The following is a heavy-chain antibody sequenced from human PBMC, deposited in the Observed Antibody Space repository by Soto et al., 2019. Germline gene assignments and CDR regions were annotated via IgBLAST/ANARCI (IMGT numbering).Heavy chain of an antibody. D-gene: IGHD4-17*01. J-gene: IGHJ6*03. Sequence: SETLSLTCTVSGGYISSYYWSWIRQPPGKGLEWIGYIYYSGSTNYNPSLKSRVTISVDTSKNQFSLKLSSVTAADTAVYYCARQITFWVTTPYYYMDVWGKGTTVTVSS. CDR3: ARQITFWVTTPYYYMDV. CDR2: IYYSGST. CDR1: GGYISSYY. V-gene: IGHV4-59*08.